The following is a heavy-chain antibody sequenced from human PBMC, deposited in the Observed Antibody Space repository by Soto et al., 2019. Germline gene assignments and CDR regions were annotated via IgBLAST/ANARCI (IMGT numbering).Heavy chain of an antibody. V-gene: IGHV4-34*01. Sequence: QVQLQQWGAGLLKPSETLSLTCAVYGGSFSGYYWSWIRQPPGKGLEWIGEINHSGSTNYNPSLKSRATVSVDKSKNQFTLKLSSVTAADTAVYYCARGRYCSSTSCRWNYMDVWGKGTTVTVSS. CDR1: GGSFSGYY. J-gene: IGHJ6*03. D-gene: IGHD2-2*01. CDR3: ARGRYCSSTSCRWNYMDV. CDR2: INHSGST.